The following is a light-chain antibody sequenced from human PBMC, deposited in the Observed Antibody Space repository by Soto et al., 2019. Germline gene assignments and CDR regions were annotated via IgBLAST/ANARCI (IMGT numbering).Light chain of an antibody. Sequence: DIQMTQSPSSLSASVGDRVTITCRASQNIGSSLNWYQQKPGKAPKALIYVASSLRSGVPSRFSGSGSETDFTLTISSLQPDDFATGDCPQSSTATRTFGQGTKVEIE. J-gene: IGKJ1*01. CDR3: PQSSTATRT. CDR1: QNIGSS. V-gene: IGKV1-39*01. CDR2: VAS.